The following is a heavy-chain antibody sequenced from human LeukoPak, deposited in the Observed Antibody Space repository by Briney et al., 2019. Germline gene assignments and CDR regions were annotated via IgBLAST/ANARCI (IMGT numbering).Heavy chain of an antibody. CDR3: ARDYSGWLQSDAYDI. D-gene: IGHD5-24*01. V-gene: IGHV3-23*01. CDR2: ISGSGGNT. J-gene: IGHJ4*02. Sequence: PGGSLRLSCAASGFTFSSYAMTWVRQAPGKGLEWVSGISGSGGNTYYSDSVKGRFTISRDNSVNTLYLQMKSLRAEDTAVYYCARDYSGWLQSDAYDIWGQGTLVTVSS. CDR1: GFTFSSYA.